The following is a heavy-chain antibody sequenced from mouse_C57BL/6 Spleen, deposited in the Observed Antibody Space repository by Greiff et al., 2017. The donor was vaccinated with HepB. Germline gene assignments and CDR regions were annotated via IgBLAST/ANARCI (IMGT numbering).Heavy chain of an antibody. CDR2: IYPGSGNT. CDR3: ARGGLLHAMDY. Sequence: VHLVESGAELVRPGASVKLSCKASGYTFTDYYINWVKQRPGQGLEWIARIYPGSGNTYYNEKFKGKATLTAEKSSSTAYMQLSSLTSEDSAVYFCARGGLLHAMDYWGQGTSVTVSS. V-gene: IGHV1-76*01. D-gene: IGHD2-3*01. CDR1: GYTFTDYY. J-gene: IGHJ4*01.